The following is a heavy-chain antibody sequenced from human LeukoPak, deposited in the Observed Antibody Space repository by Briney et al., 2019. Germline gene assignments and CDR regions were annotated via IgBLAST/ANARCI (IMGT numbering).Heavy chain of an antibody. CDR3: ARSPHILTGENFDY. D-gene: IGHD3-9*01. CDR2: INPNSGGT. Sequence: ASVKVSCKTSGYTFTGYYMHWVRQAPGQGLEWMGWINPNSGGTNYAQKFQGRVSMTRDTSISTAYIQVSRLRSDDTAVYYCARSPHILTGENFDYWGQGTLLTVSS. J-gene: IGHJ4*02. V-gene: IGHV1-2*02. CDR1: GYTFTGYY.